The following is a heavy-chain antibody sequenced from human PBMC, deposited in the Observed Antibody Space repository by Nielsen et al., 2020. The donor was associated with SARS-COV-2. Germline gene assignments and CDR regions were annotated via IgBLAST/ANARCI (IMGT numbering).Heavy chain of an antibody. D-gene: IGHD6-13*01. CDR2: IWYDGSNK. CDR3: ARDPSYSSSWRRLDWYFDL. V-gene: IGHV3-33*08. CDR1: GFTFDDYG. J-gene: IGHJ2*01. Sequence: GESLKISCAASGFTFDDYGMHWVRQAPGKGLEWVAVIWYDGSNKYYADSVKGRFTISRDNSKNTLYLQMNSLRAEDTAVYYCARDPSYSSSWRRLDWYFDLWGRGTLVTVSS.